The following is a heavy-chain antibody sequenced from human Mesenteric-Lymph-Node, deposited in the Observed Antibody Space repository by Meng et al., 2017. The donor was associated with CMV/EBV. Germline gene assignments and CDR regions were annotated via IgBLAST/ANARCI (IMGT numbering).Heavy chain of an antibody. V-gene: IGHV1-2*02. D-gene: IGHD4-17*01. CDR3: ARTLGFHNYGDYGF. Sequence: KASAYTCTGYYIHWVRQAPGQGLEWMGWINPNSGGTNYAQKFQGRVTMTRDTSISTVYMELSRLTSDDTAVYYCARTLGFHNYGDYGFWGQGTLVTVSS. J-gene: IGHJ4*02. CDR1: AYTCTGYY. CDR2: INPNSGGT.